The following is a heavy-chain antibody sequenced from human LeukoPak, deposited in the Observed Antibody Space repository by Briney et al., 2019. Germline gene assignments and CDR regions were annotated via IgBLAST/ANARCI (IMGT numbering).Heavy chain of an antibody. V-gene: IGHV4-34*01. D-gene: IGHD6-13*01. CDR1: GGSFSGYY. Sequence: SETLSLTCAVYGGSFSGYYWSWIRQPPGKGLEWIGEINHSGSTNYNPSLKSRVTISVDTSKNQFSLKLSSVTAADTAVYYCGHGSSWYRKIDYWGQGTLVTVSS. J-gene: IGHJ4*02. CDR3: GHGSSWYRKIDY. CDR2: INHSGST.